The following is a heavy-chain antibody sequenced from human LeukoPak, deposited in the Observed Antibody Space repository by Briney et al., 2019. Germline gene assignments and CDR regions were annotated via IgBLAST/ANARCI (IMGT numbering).Heavy chain of an antibody. CDR3: ARPYYYDSRIDP. Sequence: SETLSLTCTVAGYSISSGHFWAWIRPPPGKGLEWIGYTYYSGSTYYNPSLKSRVTISVDTSKNQFSLKLSSVTAADTAVYYCARPYYYDSRIDPWGQGTRVTVSS. D-gene: IGHD3-22*01. V-gene: IGHV4-30-4*08. J-gene: IGHJ5*02. CDR1: GYSISSGHF. CDR2: TYYSGST.